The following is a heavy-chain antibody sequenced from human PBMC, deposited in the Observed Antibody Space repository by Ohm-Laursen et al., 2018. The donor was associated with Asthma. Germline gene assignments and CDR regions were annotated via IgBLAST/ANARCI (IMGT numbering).Heavy chain of an antibody. J-gene: IGHJ4*02. CDR3: AKETSTI. Sequence: SLRLSCAASGFTFSSYGMHWVRQAPGKGLEWVAVISYDGSNKYYADSVKGRFTISRDNSKNTLYLQMNSLRAEDTAVYYCAKETSTIWGQGTLVTVSS. V-gene: IGHV3-30*18. CDR1: GFTFSSYG. CDR2: ISYDGSNK. D-gene: IGHD3-3*01.